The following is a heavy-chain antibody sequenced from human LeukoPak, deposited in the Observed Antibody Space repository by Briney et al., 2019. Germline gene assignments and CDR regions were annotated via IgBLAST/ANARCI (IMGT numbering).Heavy chain of an antibody. D-gene: IGHD5-18*01. CDR3: ARGMPEWIQLFPYYGMDV. CDR1: GFTFSSYE. Sequence: GGSLRLSCAASGFTFSSYEMNWVRQAPGKGLEWVSYISSSGSTIYYADSVKGRFTISRDNAKNSLYLQMNSLRAEDTAVYYCARGMPEWIQLFPYYGMDVWGKGTTVTVSS. CDR2: ISSSGSTI. J-gene: IGHJ6*04. V-gene: IGHV3-48*03.